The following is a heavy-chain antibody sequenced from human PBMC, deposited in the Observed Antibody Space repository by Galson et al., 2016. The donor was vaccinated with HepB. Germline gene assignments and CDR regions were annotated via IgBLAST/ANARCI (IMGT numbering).Heavy chain of an antibody. CDR3: ASQRDYDTRFDP. J-gene: IGHJ5*02. CDR2: IYPKDPET. V-gene: IGHV5-51*01. D-gene: IGHD3-9*01. Sequence: QSGAEVKKPGESLSISCKGSAYRFTTHWFAWVRQVPGKGLEWLGTIYPKDPETRYSPSFQGQISFSVDKSMTTAYLQWSSLRPSDTAMYYCASQRDYDTRFDPWGQGTLVTVSS. CDR1: AYRFTTHW.